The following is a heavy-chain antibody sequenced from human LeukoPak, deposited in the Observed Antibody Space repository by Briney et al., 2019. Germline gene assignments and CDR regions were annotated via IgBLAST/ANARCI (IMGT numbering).Heavy chain of an antibody. V-gene: IGHV1-69*04. D-gene: IGHD2-15*01. J-gene: IGHJ4*02. CDR1: GYTFTGYY. CDR3: ARAPSYCSGGSCYPY. CDR2: IIPILGIA. Sequence: SVKVSCKASGYTFTGYYLHWVRQAPGQGLEWMGRIIPILGIANYAQKFQGRVTITADKSTSTAYMELSSLRSEDTAVYYCARAPSYCSGGSCYPYWGQGTLVTVSS.